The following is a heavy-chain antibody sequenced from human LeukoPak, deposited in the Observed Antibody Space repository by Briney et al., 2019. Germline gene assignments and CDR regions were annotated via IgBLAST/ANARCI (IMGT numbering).Heavy chain of an antibody. V-gene: IGHV3-9*01. J-gene: IGHJ4*02. D-gene: IGHD6-13*01. CDR2: ISWNSGSI. CDR1: GFTFDDYA. CDR3: VKSDSSSWPLDY. Sequence: GRSLRLSCAASGFTFDDYAMHWVRHAPGKGLEWVSGISWNSGSIGYADSVKGRFTITRDNAKNSLYLQMNSLRAEDTALYYCVKSDSSSWPLDYWGQGTLVTVSS.